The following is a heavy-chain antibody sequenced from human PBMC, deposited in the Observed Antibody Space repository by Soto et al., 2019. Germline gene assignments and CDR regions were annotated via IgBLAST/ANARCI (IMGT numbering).Heavy chain of an antibody. Sequence: PSETLSLTCTVSGGSISSGGYYWSWIRQPPGKGLEWIGYIYYSGSTNYNPSLKSRVTISVDTSKNQFSLKLSSVTAADTAVYYCARGGEGYCSSTSCYENWFDPWGQGTLVTVSS. CDR1: GGSISSGGYY. CDR3: ARGGEGYCSSTSCYENWFDP. D-gene: IGHD2-2*01. V-gene: IGHV4-61*08. J-gene: IGHJ5*02. CDR2: IYYSGST.